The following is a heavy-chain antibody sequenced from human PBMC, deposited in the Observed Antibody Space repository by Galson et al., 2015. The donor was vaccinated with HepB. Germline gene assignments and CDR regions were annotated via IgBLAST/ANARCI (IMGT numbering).Heavy chain of an antibody. CDR1: GDTFINSA. CDR3: ARWSPSGASDDALDV. V-gene: IGHV1-3*01. J-gene: IGHJ3*01. Sequence: SVKVSCKASGDTFINSAIYWVRQAPGQRPEWMGWINGGNGYTEYSQKFQGRVTITRDTSANTVYMKLSSLRSEDTAVYYCARWSPSGASDDALDVCGQGTTVTVSS. D-gene: IGHD1-26*01. CDR2: INGGNGYT.